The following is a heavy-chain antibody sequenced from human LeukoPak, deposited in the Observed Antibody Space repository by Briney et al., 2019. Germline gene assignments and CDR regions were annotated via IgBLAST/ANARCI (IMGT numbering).Heavy chain of an antibody. V-gene: IGHV3-21*01. Sequence: TGGSLRLSCAASGFTFSSYSMNWVRQAPGKGLEWVSSISSSSSYIYYADSVKGRFTIPRDNSKNTLYLQMNSLRAEDTAVYYCARRHTYSSSWGGSFDAFDIWGQGTMVTVSS. CDR1: GFTFSSYS. CDR3: ARRHTYSSSWGGSFDAFDI. J-gene: IGHJ3*02. D-gene: IGHD6-13*01. CDR2: ISSSSSYI.